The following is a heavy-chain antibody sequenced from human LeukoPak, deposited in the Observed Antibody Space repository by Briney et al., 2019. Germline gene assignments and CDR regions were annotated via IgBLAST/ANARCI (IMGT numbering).Heavy chain of an antibody. V-gene: IGHV1-18*01. Sequence: ASVKVSCKASGYTFTSYGISWVRQAPGQGLEWMGWISAYNGNTNYAQKLQGRVTMTTDTSTSTAYMELRSLRSDDTAVYYCARAVAAAGLYYYYYYYMDVWGKGTTVTISS. D-gene: IGHD6-13*01. J-gene: IGHJ6*03. CDR3: ARAVAAAGLYYYYYYYMDV. CDR2: ISAYNGNT. CDR1: GYTFTSYG.